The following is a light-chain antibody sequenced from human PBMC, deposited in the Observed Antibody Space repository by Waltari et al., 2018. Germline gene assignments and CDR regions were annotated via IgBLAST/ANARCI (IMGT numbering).Light chain of an antibody. CDR2: LVS. CDR1: QSLLHSDGYNY. V-gene: IGKV2-28*01. CDR3: MQGLQTPT. J-gene: IGKJ1*01. Sequence: IVMTQSPHSLPVTPGEPASISCRSSQSLLHSDGYNYLAWYLQKPGQSPQLLMYLVSNRAPGVADRFSGGGSGTEFTLKISRVEGGDVGIYYCMQGLQTPTFGQGTRVELK.